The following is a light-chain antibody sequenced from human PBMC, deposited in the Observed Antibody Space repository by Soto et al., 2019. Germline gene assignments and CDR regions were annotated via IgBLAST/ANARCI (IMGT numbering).Light chain of an antibody. Sequence: EIVMTQSPATLSVSPGERATLSCRASQSVSSNLAWYQQKPGQAPRLLIYGASTRATGIPARFSGSGSGTEFTLTISSLQSEDIAVYYCQQYNNWPGTFGRGTKVDI. CDR2: GAS. V-gene: IGKV3-15*01. J-gene: IGKJ1*01. CDR1: QSVSSN. CDR3: QQYNNWPGT.